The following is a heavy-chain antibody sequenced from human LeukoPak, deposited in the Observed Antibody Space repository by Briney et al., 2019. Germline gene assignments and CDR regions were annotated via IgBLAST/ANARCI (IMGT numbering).Heavy chain of an antibody. CDR3: ARRRGLGYCSSTSCYAGYFDY. V-gene: IGHV3-9*01. CDR1: GFTFYDYA. CDR2: ISWNSGSI. D-gene: IGHD2-2*01. Sequence: PGGSLRLSCAASGFTFYDYAMHWVRQAPGKGLEWVSGISWNSGSIGYADSVKGRFTISSDNAKNSPYLQMNSLRAEDTALYYCARRRGLGYCSSTSCYAGYFDYWGQGTLVTVSS. J-gene: IGHJ4*02.